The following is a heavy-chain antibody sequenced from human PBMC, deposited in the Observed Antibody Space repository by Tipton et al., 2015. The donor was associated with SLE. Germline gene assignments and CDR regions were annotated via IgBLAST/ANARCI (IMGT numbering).Heavy chain of an antibody. CDR3: ARRGALAAAGVYYYYGMDV. CDR1: GDSISNSPYY. D-gene: IGHD6-13*01. Sequence: TLSLTCTVSGDSISNSPYYWSWIRQPPGKGLEWIGYIYYSGSTDYNPSLKSRVTISVDTSKNQFSLKLNSVTAADTAVYYCARRGALAAAGVYYYYGMDVWGQGTTVTVSS. J-gene: IGHJ6*02. V-gene: IGHV4-61*01. CDR2: IYYSGST.